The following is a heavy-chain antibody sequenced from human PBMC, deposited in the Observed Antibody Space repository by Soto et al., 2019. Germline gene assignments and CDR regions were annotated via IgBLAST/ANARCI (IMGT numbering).Heavy chain of an antibody. CDR3: ARLPSRHLVDY. J-gene: IGHJ4*02. CDR2: MVYGVST. V-gene: IGHV4-39*01. D-gene: IGHD3-3*02. CDR1: GSSINSSGCY. Sequence: SETLSLTCTVSGSSINSSGCYGGWIRQPPGKGLEWIGSMVYGVSTYYNPSLKSLVTVSVDTSKNQFSPNLRSVTAADTAVYYCARLPSRHLVDYWGQGTLVTVSS.